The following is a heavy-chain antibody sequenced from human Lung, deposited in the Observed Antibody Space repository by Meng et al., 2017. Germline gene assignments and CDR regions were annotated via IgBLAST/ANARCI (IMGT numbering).Heavy chain of an antibody. Sequence: RRQWAAGLLKPSETLSPPCVVSGGSFSDYYWSWIRQPPGKGLEWIGEINHSGSTNYNPSLESRATISVDTSQNNLSLKLSSVTAADSAVYYCARGPTTMAHDFDYWGQGTLVTVSS. CDR1: GGSFSDYY. CDR2: INHSGST. CDR3: ARGPTTMAHDFDY. D-gene: IGHD4-11*01. J-gene: IGHJ4*02. V-gene: IGHV4-34*01.